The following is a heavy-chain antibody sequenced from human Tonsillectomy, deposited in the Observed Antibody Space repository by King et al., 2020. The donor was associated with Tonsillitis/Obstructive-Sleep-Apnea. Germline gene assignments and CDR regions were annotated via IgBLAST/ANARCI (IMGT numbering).Heavy chain of an antibody. V-gene: IGHV3-23*04. J-gene: IGHJ4*02. D-gene: IGHD5-24*01. CDR2: VSASGAGT. CDR1: GFTFDSYA. Sequence: VQLVESGGGLVQPGGSLRLSCAASGFTFDSYAVSWVRQAPGKGLEWVSAVSASGAGTYYADSVEGRFTISRDNSKNTLYLQLNSLRAEDTAVYYCAKEMQLGKPFDYWGQGTPVTVSS. CDR3: AKEMQLGKPFDY.